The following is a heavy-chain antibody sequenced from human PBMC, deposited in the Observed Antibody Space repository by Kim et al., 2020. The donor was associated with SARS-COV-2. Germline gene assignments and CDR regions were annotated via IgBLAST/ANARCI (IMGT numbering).Heavy chain of an antibody. V-gene: IGHV4-59*09. CDR3: ARGLVGEQPDLSSWFDP. J-gene: IGHJ5*02. Sequence: LKGRVTISVDTAKNRFSLKLSAVTAADTAVYYCARGLVGEQPDLSSWFDPWGQGTLVTVSS. D-gene: IGHD6-13*01.